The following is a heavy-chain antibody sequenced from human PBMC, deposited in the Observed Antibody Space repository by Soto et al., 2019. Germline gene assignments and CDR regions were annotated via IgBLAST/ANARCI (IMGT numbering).Heavy chain of an antibody. CDR1: GGSFSGHF. Sequence: LSLTCSVYGGSFSGHFGSWIRQAPGKGLEWIGEINHSGGINYNPSLKSRVTIAVDTSKNQFSLKLNSVTAADTAVYYCARGSAGRGSYYSGMDVWGQGTTVNVSS. CDR3: ARGSAGRGSYYSGMDV. J-gene: IGHJ6*02. CDR2: INHSGGI. D-gene: IGHD2-15*01. V-gene: IGHV4-34*01.